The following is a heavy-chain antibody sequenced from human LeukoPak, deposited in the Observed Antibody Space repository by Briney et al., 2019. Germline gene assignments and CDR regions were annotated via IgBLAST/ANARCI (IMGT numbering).Heavy chain of an antibody. CDR1: GFTFSTYG. J-gene: IGHJ4*02. Sequence: GGSLRLSCAASGFTFSTYGMHWVRQAPGKGLEWVAVISYDGSNKYYADSVKGRFTISRDNSKNTLYLQMNSLRAEDTAVYYCARSPNDYNYYFDYWGQGTLVTVSS. CDR3: ARSPNDYNYYFDY. D-gene: IGHD4-11*01. CDR2: ISYDGSNK. V-gene: IGHV3-30*19.